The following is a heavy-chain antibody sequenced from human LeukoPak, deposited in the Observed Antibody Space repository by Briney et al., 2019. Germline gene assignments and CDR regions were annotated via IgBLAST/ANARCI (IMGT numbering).Heavy chain of an antibody. CDR3: ARHRRYYMVRGIFPTNWFDP. Sequence: GESLKISCKCSGYSFTSYWISWVRQMPGKGLEWMGTIDPSHSYTNYSPSFQGHVTISADKSISTAYLQWSSLKASDTAMYYCARHRRYYMVRGIFPTNWFDPWGQGTLVTVSS. CDR2: IDPSHSYT. CDR1: GYSFTSYW. V-gene: IGHV5-10-1*01. D-gene: IGHD3-10*01. J-gene: IGHJ5*02.